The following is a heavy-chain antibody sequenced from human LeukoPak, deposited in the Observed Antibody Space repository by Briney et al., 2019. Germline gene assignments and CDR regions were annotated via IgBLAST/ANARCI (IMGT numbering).Heavy chain of an antibody. CDR1: GFDFTTYR. CDR2: IGGEDNNR. J-gene: IGHJ4*02. V-gene: IGHV3-74*01. Sequence: HPGGSLRLSCAASGFDFTTYRMHWVRQAPGKGLVWVSRIGGEDNNRTYADSVKGRFTISRDNAKNMLYLQMDRLRAEDTAVYYCVPNLFDYWGQGALVTVPS. CDR3: VPNLFDY.